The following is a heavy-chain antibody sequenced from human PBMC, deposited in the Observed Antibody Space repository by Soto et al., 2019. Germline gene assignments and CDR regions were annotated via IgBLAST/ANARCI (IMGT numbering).Heavy chain of an antibody. CDR3: ARGPYPNYYYYGMAG. Sequence: QVQLVQSGAEVKQPGASVKVSCKASGYTFTSYGISWVRQSPGQGLEGMGWISAYIGNTNYAQKLQGRVTMTTDTSSTTAYLALKSLKSDYTVVYYCARGPYPNYYYYGMAGWGQGTTVTVS. CDR1: GYTFTSYG. J-gene: IGHJ6*02. V-gene: IGHV1-18*01. CDR2: ISAYIGNT.